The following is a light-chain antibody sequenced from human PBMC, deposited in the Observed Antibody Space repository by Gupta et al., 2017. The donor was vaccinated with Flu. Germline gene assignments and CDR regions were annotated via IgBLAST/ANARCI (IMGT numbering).Light chain of an antibody. CDR2: GAS. CDR3: QQGDSTPQT. V-gene: IGKV1-39*01. J-gene: IGKJ4*02. Sequence: DIQMTQSPSSLSASVGDRVTITCRASQSVSNFLNWYQQKPGKAPKLLIYGASTLQGGVPSRFIGSGSGTDFTLTINRLQPEDFATYYCQQGDSTPQTFGRGTTVEIK. CDR1: QSVSNF.